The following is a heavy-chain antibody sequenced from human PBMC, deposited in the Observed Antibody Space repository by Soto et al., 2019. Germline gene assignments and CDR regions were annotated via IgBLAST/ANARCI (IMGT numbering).Heavy chain of an antibody. D-gene: IGHD1-26*01. CDR2: ISLSGSTI. CDR3: ARESFSASPNFFDY. CDR1: GFAFSNYE. J-gene: IGHJ4*02. Sequence: PXVSLRLSCAASGFAFSNYEMNWVRQAPGKGLEWVSYISLSGSTIYYADSVKGRFTISRDDAKDSLYLEMDSLRADDTAVYYCARESFSASPNFFDYWGQGTLVTVSS. V-gene: IGHV3-48*03.